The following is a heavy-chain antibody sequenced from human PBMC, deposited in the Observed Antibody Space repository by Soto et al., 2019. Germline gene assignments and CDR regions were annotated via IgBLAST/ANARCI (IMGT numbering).Heavy chain of an antibody. CDR3: TKGAPSGGGPT. D-gene: IGHD5-12*01. CDR2: ISYDGSNK. Sequence: QPGGSLRLSCAASGFIFSSFGMHWVRQAPGKGLEWVAVISYDGSNKYYADSVKGRFTISRDNSKNTVYLQMNSLRAEDTAVYYCTKGAPSGGGPTWGQGILVTVSS. CDR1: GFIFSSFG. V-gene: IGHV3-30*18. J-gene: IGHJ5*02.